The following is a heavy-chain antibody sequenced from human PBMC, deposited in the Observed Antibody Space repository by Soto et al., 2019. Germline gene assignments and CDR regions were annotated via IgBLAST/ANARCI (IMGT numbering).Heavy chain of an antibody. CDR2: ISYDGSNK. D-gene: IGHD4-4*01. J-gene: IGHJ2*01. V-gene: IGHV3-30-3*01. CDR1: GFTFSSYA. CDR3: ARPLWRDDYNWGYFDL. Sequence: QVQLVESGGGVVQPGRSLRLSCAASGFTFSSYAMHWVRQAPGKGLEWVAVISYDGSNKYYADSVKGRFTISRDNSKNTLYLQMNSLSAEDTAVYYFARPLWRDDYNWGYFDLWGRGTLVTVSS.